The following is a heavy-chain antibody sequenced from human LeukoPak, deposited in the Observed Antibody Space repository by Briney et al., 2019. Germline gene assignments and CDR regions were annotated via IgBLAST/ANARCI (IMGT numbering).Heavy chain of an antibody. D-gene: IGHD2-2*01. J-gene: IGHJ5*02. Sequence: GGSLRLSCAASGFTFSSYVMSWVRQAPGKGLEWVSTIGSGGSTTYYADSVKGRFTISRDNSKNMLYLQMYSLRAEDTAIYYCAKYLYVCSSSSCYRWFDPWGQGTLVTVSS. CDR1: GFTFSSYV. CDR3: AKYLYVCSSSSCYRWFDP. CDR2: IGSGGSTT. V-gene: IGHV3-23*01.